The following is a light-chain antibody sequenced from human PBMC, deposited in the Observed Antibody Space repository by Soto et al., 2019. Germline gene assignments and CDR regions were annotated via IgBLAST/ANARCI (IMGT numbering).Light chain of an antibody. CDR1: QSVSSS. V-gene: IGKV3D-15*01. J-gene: IGKJ4*01. CDR3: QQYNNWPPVT. CDR2: GAS. Sequence: EIVLTQSPGTLSLSPVEVGTLSFMASQSVSSSSVAWYQQKPGQAPRLLIFGASSRATGIPDRFSGSGSGTEFTLTISSLQSEDFAVYYCQQYNNWPPVTFGGGTKVDIK.